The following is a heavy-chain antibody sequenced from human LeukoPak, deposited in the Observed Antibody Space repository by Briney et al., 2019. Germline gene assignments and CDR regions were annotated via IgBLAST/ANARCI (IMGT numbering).Heavy chain of an antibody. J-gene: IGHJ4*01. CDR3: VRDRDATPDDVRDY. D-gene: IGHD2-21*02. CDR1: GYTFITSG. V-gene: IGHV1-18*01. CDR2: ISPFNGKT. Sequence: ASVKVSCKASGYTFITSGITWVRQAPGHGLKWMGWISPFNGKTRFAEEFQDRLTMTTDTPTRTAYMVLRSLRSDDTAVYYCVRDRDATPDDVRDYWGHGTLVTVSS.